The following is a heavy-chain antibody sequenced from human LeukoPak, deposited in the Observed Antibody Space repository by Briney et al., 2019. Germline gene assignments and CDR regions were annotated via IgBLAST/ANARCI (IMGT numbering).Heavy chain of an antibody. J-gene: IGHJ6*03. CDR1: GFTFDDYA. D-gene: IGHD6-6*01. V-gene: IGHV3-9*01. Sequence: GGSLRLSCAASGFTFDDYAMHWVRQAPGKGLEWVSGISWNSGSIGYADSVKGRFTISRDNVKNSLYLQMNSLRAEDTAVYYCARDGGYSSSSGGQYYYYYMDVWGKGTTVTASS. CDR3: ARDGGYSSSSGGQYYYYYMDV. CDR2: ISWNSGSI.